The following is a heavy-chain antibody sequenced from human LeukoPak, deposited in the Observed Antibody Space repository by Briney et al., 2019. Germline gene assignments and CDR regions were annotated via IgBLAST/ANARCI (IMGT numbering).Heavy chain of an antibody. V-gene: IGHV4-39*01. Sequence: SETLSLTCTVSGVSISSSNSYWGWVRQPPGKGLEWIGSIYYTRNTYYNASLKSRVTISIDTSKNQISLRLTSVTATDTAMYYCARQTGSGLFTLPGGQGTLVTVSS. CDR3: ARQTGSGLFTLP. CDR2: IYYTRNT. D-gene: IGHD3/OR15-3a*01. CDR1: GVSISSSNSY. J-gene: IGHJ4*02.